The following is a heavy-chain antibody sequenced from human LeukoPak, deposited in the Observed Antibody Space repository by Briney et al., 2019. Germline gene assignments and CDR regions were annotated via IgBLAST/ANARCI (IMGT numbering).Heavy chain of an antibody. CDR2: INHSGST. J-gene: IGHJ4*02. D-gene: IGHD3-16*01. Sequence: SETLSLTCAVYAGSFSGYYWSWIRQPPGKGLEWIGEINHSGSTNYNPSLKSRVTISVDTSKNQFSLKLSSLTATDTAVYYCARGLDDQGFWGQGTLVTVSS. V-gene: IGHV4-34*01. CDR1: AGSFSGYY. CDR3: ARGLDDQGF.